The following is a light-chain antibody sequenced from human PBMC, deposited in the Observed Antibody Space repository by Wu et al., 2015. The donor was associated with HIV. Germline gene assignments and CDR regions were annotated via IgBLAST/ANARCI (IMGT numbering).Light chain of an antibody. CDR2: GAS. CDR3: QQYNEWPRT. Sequence: EIVMTQSPATLSVSPGERATLSCRASQSVYSNLAWYQQKPGQAPGLLMYGASTRATGIPARFSGSGSGTEFTLTISSMQSEDFAVYYCQQYNEWPRTFGQGTKVEIK. V-gene: IGKV3-15*01. CDR1: QSVYSN. J-gene: IGKJ2*01.